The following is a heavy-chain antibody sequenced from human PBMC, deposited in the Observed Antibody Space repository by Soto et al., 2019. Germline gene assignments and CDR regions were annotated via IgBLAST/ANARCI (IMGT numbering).Heavy chain of an antibody. D-gene: IGHD1-1*01. J-gene: IGHJ4*02. CDR2: IYYSGSS. CDR3: ASTRDYFDY. CDR1: GGSISTGGYY. V-gene: IGHV4-31*03. Sequence: PSETLSLTCTVSGGSISTGGYYWSWIRQHPGKGLEWIGYIYYSGSSSYNLSLKGRLTISVDKSKNQFSLKLSSVTAADTAVYYGASTRDYFDYWGKGILVTVSS.